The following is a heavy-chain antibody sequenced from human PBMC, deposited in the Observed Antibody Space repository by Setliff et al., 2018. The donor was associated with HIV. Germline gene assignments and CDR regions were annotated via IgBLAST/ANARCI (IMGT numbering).Heavy chain of an antibody. CDR1: GFTFSIYA. CDR3: AREALSRDGYSYFDY. CDR2: LSASGDNT. V-gene: IGHV3-23*01. J-gene: IGHJ4*02. Sequence: PGGSLRLSCEASGFTFSIYAMAWVRQAPEKGLEWVTALSASGDNTYYADSVKGRFIISRDNSKNTLYLQLNSLTADDTAVYYCAREALSRDGYSYFDYWGQGTLVTVSS. D-gene: IGHD5-12*01.